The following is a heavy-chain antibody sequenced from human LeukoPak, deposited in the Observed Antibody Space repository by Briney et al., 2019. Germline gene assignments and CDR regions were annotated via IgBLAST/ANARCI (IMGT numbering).Heavy chain of an antibody. CDR2: ISSSSTYI. J-gene: IGHJ3*02. D-gene: IGHD6-13*01. Sequence: GGSLRLSCAASGFTFSSYSMNWVRQAPGKGLEWVSSISSSSTYIYYADSVKGRFTISRDNAKNSLYLQMNSLRAEDTAVYYCAREGQQLVPDAFDIWGQGTMVTVSS. CDR1: GFTFSSYS. V-gene: IGHV3-21*01. CDR3: AREGQQLVPDAFDI.